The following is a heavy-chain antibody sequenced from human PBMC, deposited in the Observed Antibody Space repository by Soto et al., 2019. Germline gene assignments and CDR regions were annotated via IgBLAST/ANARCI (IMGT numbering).Heavy chain of an antibody. D-gene: IGHD6-6*01. CDR1: GSTFHDYT. CDR3: ARDDSSAHFDY. Sequence: GGSLRLSCAASGSTFHDYTMHWVRQRPGKGLEWVSLISWDGGGIYYSDSVKGRFTISRDNSKNSLYLQMNSLRTEDTALYYCARDDSSAHFDYWGLGTLVTVSS. V-gene: IGHV3-43*01. J-gene: IGHJ4*02. CDR2: ISWDGGGI.